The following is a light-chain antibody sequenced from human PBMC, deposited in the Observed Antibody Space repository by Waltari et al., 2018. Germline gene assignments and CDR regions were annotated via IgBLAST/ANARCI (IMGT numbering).Light chain of an antibody. CDR1: QSVSSY. CDR2: DAS. CDR3: QQRSKWPLT. V-gene: IGKV3-11*01. J-gene: IGKJ4*01. Sequence: EIVLTQSPATLSLSPGERATLSCRATQSVSSYLAGYQQRPGQAPRLLIYDASIRATGLPARFTGSGSETDFTLTISSLEPEDFAVYYCQQRSKWPLTFGGGTKVEIK.